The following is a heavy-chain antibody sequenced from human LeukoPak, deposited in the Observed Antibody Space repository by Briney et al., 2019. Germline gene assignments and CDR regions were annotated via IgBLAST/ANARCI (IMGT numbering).Heavy chain of an antibody. CDR2: INHSGST. V-gene: IGHV4-34*01. CDR3: ARLAHTALDP. CDR1: GVSFSGYY. J-gene: IGHJ5*02. Sequence: PSETLSLTCAVYGVSFSGYYWSWIRQPPGKGLEWIGEINHSGSTNYNPSLKSRVTISVDTSKNQFSLKLSSVTAADTAVYYCARLAHTALDPWGQGTLVTVSS.